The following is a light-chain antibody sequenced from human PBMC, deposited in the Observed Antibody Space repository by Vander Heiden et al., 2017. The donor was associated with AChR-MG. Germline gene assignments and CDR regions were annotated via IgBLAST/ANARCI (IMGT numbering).Light chain of an antibody. Sequence: PGERATLSCRASQSVSSSYLAWYQQKPGQAPRLLIYGASSRATGIPDRFSGSGSGTDFTLTISRLKPEDFAVYYCQQYGSSRWTFGQGTKVEIK. CDR1: QSVSSSY. CDR3: QQYGSSRWT. V-gene: IGKV3-20*01. CDR2: GAS. J-gene: IGKJ1*01.